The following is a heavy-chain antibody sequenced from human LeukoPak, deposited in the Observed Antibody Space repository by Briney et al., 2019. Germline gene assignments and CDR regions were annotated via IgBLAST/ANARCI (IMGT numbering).Heavy chain of an antibody. CDR2: IIPIFGTA. CDR3: ARDHGSSWLRYYMDV. Sequence: SVKVSCKASGGTFSSIPTGGFDRPLEQGLNWLGGIIPIFGTANYAQKFQGRVTITTDESTSTAYMELSSLRSEDTAVYYCARDHGSSWLRYYMDVWGKGTTVTVSS. D-gene: IGHD6-13*01. V-gene: IGHV1-69*05. J-gene: IGHJ6*03. CDR1: GGTFSSIP.